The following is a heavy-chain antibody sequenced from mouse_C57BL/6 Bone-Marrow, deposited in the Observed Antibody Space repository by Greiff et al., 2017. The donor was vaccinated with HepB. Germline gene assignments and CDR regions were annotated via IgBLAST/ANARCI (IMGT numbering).Heavy chain of an antibody. CDR2: INTSSGYT. Sequence: QVHVKQSGAELAKPGASVKLSCKASGYTFSSYWLHWVKQRTGQGLEWIGYINTSSGYTKYNQKFKDKATWTADKSSSTAYMQLSSLTYEDSAFYYCSSLYPFFPYCGQGTLVTVSA. D-gene: IGHD2-1*01. J-gene: IGHJ3*01. V-gene: IGHV1-7*01. CDR3: SSLYPFFPY. CDR1: GYTFSSYW.